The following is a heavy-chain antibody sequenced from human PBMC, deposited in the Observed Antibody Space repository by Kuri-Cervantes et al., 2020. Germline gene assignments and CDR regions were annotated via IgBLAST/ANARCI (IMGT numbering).Heavy chain of an antibody. CDR3: VRDRIYYDSSGYYENDY. J-gene: IGHJ4*02. CDR1: GFTFSSYS. CDR2: IKQDGSEK. Sequence: LSLTCAASGFTFSSYSMNWVRQAPGKGLEWVANIKQDGSEKYYVDSVKGRFTISRDNAKNSLYLQMNSLRAEDTAVYYCVRDRIYYDSSGYYENDYWGQGTLVTVSS. V-gene: IGHV3-7*01. D-gene: IGHD3-22*01.